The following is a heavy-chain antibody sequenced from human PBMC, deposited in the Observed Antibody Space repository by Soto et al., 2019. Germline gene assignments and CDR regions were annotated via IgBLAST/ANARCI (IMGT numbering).Heavy chain of an antibody. CDR3: ARDGCSSTSCYTSYYYGMDV. V-gene: IGHV3-21*01. J-gene: IGHJ6*02. D-gene: IGHD2-2*02. CDR2: ISSSSSYI. CDR1: GFTFSSYS. Sequence: PGGSLRLSCAASGFTFSSYSMNWVRQAPGKGLEWVSSISSSSSYIYYADSVKGRFTISRDNAKNSLYLQMNSLRAEDTAVYYCARDGCSSTSCYTSYYYGMDVWGQGTTVTVSS.